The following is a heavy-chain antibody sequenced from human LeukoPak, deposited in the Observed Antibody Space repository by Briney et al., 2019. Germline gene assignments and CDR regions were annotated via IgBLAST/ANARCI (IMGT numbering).Heavy chain of an antibody. J-gene: IGHJ6*02. Sequence: GGSLRLSCLASGFSFNSYTMNWVREAPGKGLEWVSTISPGVSGYTWYAESVKGRFTISRDNPENSLYLQMDSLRADDTAVYYCVRDVSRRIGMDVWGQGTTVTLSS. CDR1: GFSFNSYT. CDR3: VRDVSRRIGMDV. CDR2: ISPGVSGYT. V-gene: IGHV3-21*06. D-gene: IGHD2/OR15-2a*01.